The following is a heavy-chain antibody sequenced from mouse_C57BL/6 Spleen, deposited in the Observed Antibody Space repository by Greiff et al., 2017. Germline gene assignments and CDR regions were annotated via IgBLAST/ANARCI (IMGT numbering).Heavy chain of an antibody. CDR2: INPSSGYP. D-gene: IGHD1-1*01. CDR1: GYTFTSYW. CDR3: ARDYGSSARDY. V-gene: IGHV1-7*01. Sequence: QVQLQPSGAELAKPGASVKLSCTASGYTFTSYWMHWVKQRPGQGLAWIGYINPSSGYPKYNQKLKDKATLTAAKSSSTAYMQLSSLTYEDSAVYYCARDYGSSARDYWGQGTSVTVSS. J-gene: IGHJ4*01.